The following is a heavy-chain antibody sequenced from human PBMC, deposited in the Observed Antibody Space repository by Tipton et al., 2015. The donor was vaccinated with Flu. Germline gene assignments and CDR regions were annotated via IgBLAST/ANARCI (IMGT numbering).Heavy chain of an antibody. V-gene: IGHV1-69*06. J-gene: IGHJ6*03. CDR3: ARGVGGWYNNVDFYHMDV. CDR1: GGSFSSYT. Sequence: QLVQSGAEVKKPGSSVRVSCTASGGSFSSYTVSWVRQARGQGLEWMGHIIPIFGTTKYAQRFQGRVTFSADKYTSIASMELSSLRSEDTAVYYCARGVGGWYNNVDFYHMDVWGKGTTVTVSS. D-gene: IGHD6-19*01. CDR2: IIPIFGTT.